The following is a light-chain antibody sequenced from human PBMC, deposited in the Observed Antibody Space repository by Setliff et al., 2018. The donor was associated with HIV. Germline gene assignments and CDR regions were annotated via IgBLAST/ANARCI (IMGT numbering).Light chain of an antibody. Sequence: ALTQPASVSGSPGQSITISCTGTSGDVGGYNLVSWYQQHPGKAPKLRIYDVSNRPSGVSNRFSGPKSGNTASLTISGLQAEDEADYYCSSYTSTSTLFVFGTGTKVTVL. CDR2: DVS. CDR1: SGDVGGYNL. J-gene: IGLJ1*01. CDR3: SSYTSTSTLFV. V-gene: IGLV2-14*03.